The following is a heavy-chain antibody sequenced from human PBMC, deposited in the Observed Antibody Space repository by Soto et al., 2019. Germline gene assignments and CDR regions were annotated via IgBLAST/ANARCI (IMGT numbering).Heavy chain of an antibody. V-gene: IGHV4-31*03. D-gene: IGHD6-25*01. CDR3: ERSSAYVYFFDN. Sequence: QVQLQESGPGLVKPSQTLSLTCTVSGGSVSSGGYYWSWIRQPPGKGLEWIGYIYYSGNTFYNPSLYRRVTITIDTSKNQFSLKLRSVTAADTALFYCERSSAYVYFFDNWGKGTLVTVSS. CDR1: GGSVSSGGYY. J-gene: IGHJ4*02. CDR2: IYYSGNT.